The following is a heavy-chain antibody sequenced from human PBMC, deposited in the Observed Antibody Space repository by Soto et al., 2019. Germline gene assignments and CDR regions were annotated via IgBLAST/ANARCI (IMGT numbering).Heavy chain of an antibody. CDR2: VSFDGRNK. CDR1: GFNLSTYG. D-gene: IGHD2-2*01. Sequence: GGSLRLSCTASGFNLSTYGVHWVRQPPGKGLEWVAVVSFDGRNKYYAGSVEGRFTISRDNSKNTLSLQMNSLRVGDTAVYYCARGGQYQPPYQFDFWGQGXLVTVYS. V-gene: IGHV3-30*03. CDR3: ARGGQYQPPYQFDF. J-gene: IGHJ4*02.